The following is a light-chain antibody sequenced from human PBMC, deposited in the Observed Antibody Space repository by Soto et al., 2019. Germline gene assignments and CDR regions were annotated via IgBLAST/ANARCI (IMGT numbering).Light chain of an antibody. J-gene: IGKJ1*01. CDR3: QQSYSTPWT. Sequence: DIQMRQSRCSLSASVGDRVTITCRASQSTSSYLNWYQQKPGKAPKLLIYAASSLHSGVPSRFSGSGSGTDFTLTISSLQPEDFATYYRQQSYSTPWTFGQGTKVEIK. V-gene: IGKV1-39*01. CDR1: QSTSSY. CDR2: AAS.